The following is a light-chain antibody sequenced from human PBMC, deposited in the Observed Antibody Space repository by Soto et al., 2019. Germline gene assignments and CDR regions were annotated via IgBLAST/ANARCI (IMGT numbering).Light chain of an antibody. CDR2: VNTDGSH. J-gene: IGLJ2*01. CDR3: QTWGTGTHVV. V-gene: IGLV4-69*01. Sequence: QSLLTQSPSASASLGASGKLTFTLSSGHSNFAIAWHQQQPDRGPRYLMKVNTDGSHDKGDGIPDRFSGSTSGAERFLTISSLQSEDEADYYCQTWGTGTHVVFGGGTKLTVL. CDR1: SGHSNFA.